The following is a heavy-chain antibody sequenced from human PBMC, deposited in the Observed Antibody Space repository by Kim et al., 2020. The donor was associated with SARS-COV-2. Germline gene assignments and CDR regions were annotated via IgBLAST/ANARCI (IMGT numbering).Heavy chain of an antibody. CDR1: GYTFTSYG. Sequence: ASVKVSCKASGYTFTSYGISWVRQAPGQGLEWMGWISAYNGNTNYAQKLQGRVTMTTDTSTSTAYMELRSLRSDDTAVYYCARVAPSLWFGDGMDVWGQGTTVTVSS. D-gene: IGHD3-10*01. CDR2: ISAYNGNT. V-gene: IGHV1-18*01. CDR3: ARVAPSLWFGDGMDV. J-gene: IGHJ6*02.